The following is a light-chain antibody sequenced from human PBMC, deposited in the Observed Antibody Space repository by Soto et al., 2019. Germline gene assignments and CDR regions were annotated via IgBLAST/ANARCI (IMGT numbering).Light chain of an antibody. CDR3: QKYNSAPRT. CDR1: QGISNY. J-gene: IGKJ1*01. CDR2: AAS. V-gene: IGKV1-27*01. Sequence: DIQMTQSPSSLSASVGERVTITCRASQGISNYLAWYQQKPGKVPKLLIYAASTLQSGVPSRFSGSGSGTDFTLTSSSLQPEDVATYYCQKYNSAPRTFGQGTKVEIK.